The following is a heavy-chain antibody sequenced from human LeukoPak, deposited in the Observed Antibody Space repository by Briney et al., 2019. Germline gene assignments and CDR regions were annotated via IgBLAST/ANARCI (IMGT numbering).Heavy chain of an antibody. Sequence: SETLSLTCTVSGGSISSSSYYWGWIRQPPGKGLEWIGSIYYSGSTYYNPSLKSRVTISVDTSKNQFSLKLSSVTAADTAVYYCARGAYCGGDCYSPDAFDIWGQGTMVTVSS. CDR3: ARGAYCGGDCYSPDAFDI. V-gene: IGHV4-39*07. CDR1: GGSISSSSYY. D-gene: IGHD2-21*02. CDR2: IYYSGST. J-gene: IGHJ3*02.